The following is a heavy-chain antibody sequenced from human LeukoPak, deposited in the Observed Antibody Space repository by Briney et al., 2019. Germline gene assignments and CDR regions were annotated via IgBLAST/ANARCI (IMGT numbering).Heavy chain of an antibody. CDR3: AKGGWFDYMDV. J-gene: IGHJ6*03. V-gene: IGHV3-30*02. CDR2: IRYDGSNK. D-gene: IGHD3-10*01. CDR1: GFTFSSYG. Sequence: GGSLRLSCAASGFTFSSYGMHWVRQAPGKGLEWVAFIRYDGSNKYYVGSVKGRFTISRDNSKNTLYLQMNSLRAEDTAVYYCAKGGWFDYMDVWGKGTTVTVSS.